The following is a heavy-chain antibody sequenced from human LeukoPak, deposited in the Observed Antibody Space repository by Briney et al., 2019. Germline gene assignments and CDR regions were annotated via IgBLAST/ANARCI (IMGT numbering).Heavy chain of an antibody. D-gene: IGHD6-13*01. CDR2: INHSGST. CDR1: GYSISGGYY. V-gene: IGHV4-38-2*02. CDR3: ARGVRVAGIAAAGTRGDY. Sequence: PSETLSLTCTVSGYSISGGYYWGWIRQPPGKGLEWIGEINHSGSTNYNPSLKSRVTISVDTSKNQFSLKLSSVTAADTAVYYCARGVRVAGIAAAGTRGDYWGQGTLVTVSS. J-gene: IGHJ4*02.